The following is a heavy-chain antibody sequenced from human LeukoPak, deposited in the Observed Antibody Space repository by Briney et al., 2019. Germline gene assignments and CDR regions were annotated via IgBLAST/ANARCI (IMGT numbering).Heavy chain of an antibody. Sequence: SETLSLTCTVSGGSISSYYWSWIRQPPGKGLEWIGYIYYSGSTNYNPSLKSRVTISVDTSKNQSSLKLSSVTAADTAVYYCARGARGGYYYDSSGYQPFDYWGQGTLVTVSS. CDR2: IYYSGST. V-gene: IGHV4-59*01. D-gene: IGHD3-22*01. CDR3: ARGARGGYYYDSSGYQPFDY. J-gene: IGHJ4*02. CDR1: GGSISSYY.